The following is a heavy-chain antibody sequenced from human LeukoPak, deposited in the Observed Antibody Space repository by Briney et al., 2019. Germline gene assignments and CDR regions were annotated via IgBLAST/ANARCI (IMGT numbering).Heavy chain of an antibody. J-gene: IGHJ4*02. V-gene: IGHV4-59*01. CDR1: GGSISSYY. D-gene: IGHD4-17*01. Sequence: SQTLSLTCTVSGGSISSYYWSWIRQPPGKGLEWIGYIYYSGSTNYNPSLKSRVTISVDTSKNQFSLKLSSVTAADTAVYYCARDYGDYGFDYWGQGTLVTVSS. CDR3: ARDYGDYGFDY. CDR2: IYYSGST.